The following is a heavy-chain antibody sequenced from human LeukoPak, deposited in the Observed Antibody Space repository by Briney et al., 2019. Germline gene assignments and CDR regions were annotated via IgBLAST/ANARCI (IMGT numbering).Heavy chain of an antibody. CDR1: GYTFTGYY. Sequence: GASVKVSCKASGYTFTGYYMHWVRQAPGQGLEWMGWINPNSGGTNYAQKFQGRVTMTRDTSISTAYMELSRLRSDDTAVYYCARDCSGGSCYVSYWGQGTLVTVSS. D-gene: IGHD2-15*01. J-gene: IGHJ4*02. CDR2: INPNSGGT. CDR3: ARDCSGGSCYVSY. V-gene: IGHV1-2*02.